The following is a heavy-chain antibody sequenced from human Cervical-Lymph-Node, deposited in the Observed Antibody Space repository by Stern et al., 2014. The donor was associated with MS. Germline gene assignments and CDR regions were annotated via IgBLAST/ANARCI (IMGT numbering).Heavy chain of an antibody. CDR1: GYTFISYY. CDR3: ARGGSSGYYYAHDY. Sequence: QVQLVQTGAEVKKPMASVKVSCKASGYTFISYYMHWARQSPGQGLEWMGMVNPSGGSTRCAQKFQGRVSMTRDTSTSTVYRELSSLRSDDTAVYYCARGGSSGYYYAHDYWGQGTLVIVSS. CDR2: VNPSGGST. V-gene: IGHV1-46*01. J-gene: IGHJ4*02. D-gene: IGHD3-22*01.